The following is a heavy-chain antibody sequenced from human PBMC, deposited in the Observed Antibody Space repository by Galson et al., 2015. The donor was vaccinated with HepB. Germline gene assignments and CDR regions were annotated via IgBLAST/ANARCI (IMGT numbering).Heavy chain of an antibody. Sequence: SLRLSCAASGFTFSNYAMSWVRQAPGKGLEWVSVIGGGGGSTYYADSVKGRFTISRDYSKNTVYLQMNSLRAEDTAVYYCAKEHDSSGYYQDYWGQGTLFTVSS. CDR2: IGGGGGST. D-gene: IGHD3-22*01. J-gene: IGHJ4*02. CDR1: GFTFSNYA. CDR3: AKEHDSSGYYQDY. V-gene: IGHV3-23*01.